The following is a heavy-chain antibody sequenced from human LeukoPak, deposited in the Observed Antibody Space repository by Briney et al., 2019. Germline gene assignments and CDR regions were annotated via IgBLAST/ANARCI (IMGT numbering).Heavy chain of an antibody. V-gene: IGHV3-23*01. J-gene: IGHJ4*02. CDR1: GFSVSSNA. CDR2: MSAAGGST. CDR3: AKWGTGIPFDY. Sequence: GGSLRLSCAASGFSVSSNAMSWVRQAPGKAPDWVSGMSAAGGSTYYADSVKGRFTISRDNSKNTLYLQMNSLRAEDTAVYYCAKWGTGIPFDYWGQGALVTVS. D-gene: IGHD3-16*01.